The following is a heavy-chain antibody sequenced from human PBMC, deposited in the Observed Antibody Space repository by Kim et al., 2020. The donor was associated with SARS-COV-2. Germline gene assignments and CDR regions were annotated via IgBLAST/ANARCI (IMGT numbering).Heavy chain of an antibody. CDR3: ARLRYGDNYYFDY. D-gene: IGHD1-1*01. J-gene: IGHJ4*02. V-gene: IGHV4-39*01. Sequence: SNPSLKSRVTISVDTSKNQFSLKLSSVTAADTAVYYCARLRYGDNYYFDYWGQGTLVTVSS.